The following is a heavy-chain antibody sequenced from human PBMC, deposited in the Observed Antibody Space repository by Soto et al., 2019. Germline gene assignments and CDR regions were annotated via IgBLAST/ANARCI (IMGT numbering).Heavy chain of an antibody. V-gene: IGHV3-13*01. Sequence: EVQLVESGGGLVQPGGSLRLSCAASGFTFSSYAVHWVRQPKGKGLEWVSVIGSAGDTYYPGSVKGRFTISRENAKNSLYLQRNSRRAEDTAVYYCARGYLGTFDYWGQGTLVTVSS. J-gene: IGHJ4*02. CDR3: ARGYLGTFDY. D-gene: IGHD7-27*01. CDR2: IGSAGDT. CDR1: GFTFSSYA.